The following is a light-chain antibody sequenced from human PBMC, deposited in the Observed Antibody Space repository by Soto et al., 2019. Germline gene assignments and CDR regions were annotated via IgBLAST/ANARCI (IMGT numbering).Light chain of an antibody. CDR1: HDITNY. J-gene: IGKJ3*01. CDR2: GAS. Sequence: DIQMTQSPSSLSASVGDRVTITCQASHDITNYLNWYQHKPGKAPKLLIYGASNLETWVPSKFSGSGSGTDFTFTISCLQPEDIATYYCQYCDYLPLFGPGTTVDFK. V-gene: IGKV1-33*01. CDR3: QYCDYLPL.